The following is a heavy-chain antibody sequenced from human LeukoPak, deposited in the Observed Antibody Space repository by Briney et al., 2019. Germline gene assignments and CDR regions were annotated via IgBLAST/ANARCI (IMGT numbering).Heavy chain of an antibody. J-gene: IGHJ3*02. CDR3: ARPSIAVAGDAFDI. V-gene: IGHV4-4*02. CDR2: IYHSGST. Sequence: PSETLSLTCAVSGGSISSSNWWSWVRQPPGKGLEWIGEIYHSGSTNYNPSLKSRVTISVDKSENQFSLKLSSVAAADTAVYYCARPSIAVAGDAFDIWGQGTMVTISS. D-gene: IGHD6-19*01. CDR1: GGSISSSNW.